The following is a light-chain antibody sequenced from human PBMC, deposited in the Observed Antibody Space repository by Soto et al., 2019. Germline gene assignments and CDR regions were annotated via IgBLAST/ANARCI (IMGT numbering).Light chain of an antibody. CDR1: QRVSSI. Sequence: EIVLTQSPATLSLSPGERATLSCRATQRVSSIVAWYHQKSGQAPRLLIYDASVRATGIPARFSGSGSGTDFTLTISSLEPEDFAVYYCQLSQQRSNWPPITFGQGTRLEIK. CDR3: QLSQQRSNWPPIT. CDR2: DAS. J-gene: IGKJ5*01. V-gene: IGKV3-11*01.